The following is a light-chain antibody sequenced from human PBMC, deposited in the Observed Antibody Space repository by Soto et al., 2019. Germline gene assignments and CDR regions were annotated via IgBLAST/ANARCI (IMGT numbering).Light chain of an antibody. CDR1: QTVSSSY. Sequence: ELPCTQSPGTLSLSPGARATLSCTASQTVSSSYLGWYQQKPGQAPRLLMYGATSGASGIPERFSGSGSGTDFTLTISRLEPEDFAVYYCQQCSRSPITFGQGTRLEIK. V-gene: IGKV3-20*01. J-gene: IGKJ5*01. CDR3: QQCSRSPIT. CDR2: GAT.